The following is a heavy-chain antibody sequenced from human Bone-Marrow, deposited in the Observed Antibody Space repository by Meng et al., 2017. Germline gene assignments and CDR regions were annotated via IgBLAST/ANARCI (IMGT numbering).Heavy chain of an antibody. CDR1: GFTFSSYS. Sequence: GESLKISCAACGFTFSSYSMNWVRQAPGKGLEWVSSISSSSSYIYYADSVKGRFTISRDNAKNSLYLQMNSLRAEDTAVYYCARDPVTMIVALSNDAFDIWGQGTMVTVSS. CDR3: ARDPVTMIVALSNDAFDI. J-gene: IGHJ3*02. V-gene: IGHV3-21*01. D-gene: IGHD3-22*01. CDR2: ISSSSSYI.